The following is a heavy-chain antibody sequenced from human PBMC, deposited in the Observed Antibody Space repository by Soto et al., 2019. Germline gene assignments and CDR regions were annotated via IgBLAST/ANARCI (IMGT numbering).Heavy chain of an antibody. CDR3: CVIKRRDQYSTSGYWFDT. D-gene: IGHD4-4*01. CDR1: GFTFSHSW. CDR2: IKSKADGETK. J-gene: IGHJ5*02. Sequence: SXRLSCAASGFTFSHSWMSWVRQAPGKGLDWVGRIKSKADGETKDYGAPVRGRFTISRDDSQDILYLHMNSLRIEDTAVYYCCVIKRRDQYSTSGYWFDTWARETWSPSPQ. V-gene: IGHV3-15*01.